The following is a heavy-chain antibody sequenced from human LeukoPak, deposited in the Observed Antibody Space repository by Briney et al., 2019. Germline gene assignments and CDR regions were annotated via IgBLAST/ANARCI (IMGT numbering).Heavy chain of an antibody. CDR1: GFTFSSYG. CDR3: ARLYDYGDRVQLGGAFDI. J-gene: IGHJ3*02. CDR2: ISYDGSNK. Sequence: PGGSLRLSCAASGFTFSSYGMHWVRQAPGKGLDWVAGISYDGSNKYYADSVKGRFTISRDDSKNTVYLQMNSLRADDTAVYYCARLYDYGDRVQLGGAFDIWGQGTMVTVSS. V-gene: IGHV3-30*19. D-gene: IGHD4-17*01.